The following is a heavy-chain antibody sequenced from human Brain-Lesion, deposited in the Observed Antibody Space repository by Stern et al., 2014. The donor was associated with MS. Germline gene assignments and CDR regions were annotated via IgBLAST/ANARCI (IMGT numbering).Heavy chain of an antibody. CDR2: IYHSGGT. V-gene: IGHV4-4*02. CDR1: GGSISSSNW. J-gene: IGHJ3*02. Sequence: QVQLQESGPGLVKPSGTLSLTCAVSGGSISSSNWWSWVRQSPGKGLEWIGEIYHSGGTKYTPSFESRVIISVDTAKNQFSLKLSYVTAADTAVYYCARELPDLNAFDIWGQGTMVTVSS. CDR3: ARELPDLNAFDI. D-gene: IGHD1-14*01.